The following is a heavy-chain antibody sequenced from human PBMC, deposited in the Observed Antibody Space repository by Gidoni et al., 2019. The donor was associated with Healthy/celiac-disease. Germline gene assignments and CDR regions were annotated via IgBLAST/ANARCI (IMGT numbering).Heavy chain of an antibody. V-gene: IGHV4-39*01. CDR3: ARHNPHRNDYGDYRFDY. Sequence: QLQLQESGPGLVKPSETLSLTCTVPGGSISSSSSYWGWIRQPPGKGLEWIGSIYYSGTTYYSPSLNSRVTISVDTSKNQFSLKLTSVTAADTAVYYCARHNPHRNDYGDYRFDYWGQGTLVTVSS. CDR1: GGSISSSSSY. D-gene: IGHD4-17*01. J-gene: IGHJ4*02. CDR2: IYYSGTT.